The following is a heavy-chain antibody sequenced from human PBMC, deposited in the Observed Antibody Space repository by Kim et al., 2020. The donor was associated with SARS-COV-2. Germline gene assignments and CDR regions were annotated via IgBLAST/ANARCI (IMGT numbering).Heavy chain of an antibody. Sequence: SPSFQGHVTISADKSISTAYLQWSSLKASDTAMYYCARPSSSTGYSYDHWGQGTLVTVSS. D-gene: IGHD5-18*01. CDR3: ARPSSSTGYSYDH. J-gene: IGHJ4*02. V-gene: IGHV5-10-1*01.